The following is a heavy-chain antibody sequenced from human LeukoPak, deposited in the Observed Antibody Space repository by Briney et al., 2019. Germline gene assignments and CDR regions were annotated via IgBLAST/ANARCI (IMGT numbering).Heavy chain of an antibody. J-gene: IGHJ4*02. CDR2: IYPGDSDT. Sequence: GESLKISCQGSGYIFTHNWIGWVRQKPGKGLEWMAIIYPGDSDTRYSPSFEGQVTISVDKSSSTAYLQWSRLKASDTAIYYCARQTRDGSGSRGYFFDFWGQGTLVTVSS. V-gene: IGHV5-51*01. CDR3: ARQTRDGSGSRGYFFDF. CDR1: GYIFTHNW. D-gene: IGHD3-10*01.